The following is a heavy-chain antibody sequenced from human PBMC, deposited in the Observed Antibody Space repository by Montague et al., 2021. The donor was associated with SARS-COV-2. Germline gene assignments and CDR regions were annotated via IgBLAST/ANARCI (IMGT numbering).Heavy chain of an antibody. D-gene: IGHD5-24*01. CDR2: ITPGGDIP. CDR1: GFSFSAYA. J-gene: IGHJ5*02. V-gene: IGHV3-23*01. CDR3: VKDTYGSFDH. Sequence: SLRLSCAASGFSFSAYAMNWVRQAPGKGLKWVSAITPGGDIPYYADSVRGRFTISRDNARNTVYLQMDSLRVEDTAVYYCVKDTYGSFDHWGQGTLVTVSS.